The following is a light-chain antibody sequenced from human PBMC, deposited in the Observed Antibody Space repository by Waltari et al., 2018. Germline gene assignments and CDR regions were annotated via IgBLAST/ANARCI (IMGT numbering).Light chain of an antibody. CDR2: DFN. CDR3: CSYGGSFTWI. J-gene: IGLJ2*01. CDR1: SSDIGGYNL. V-gene: IGLV2-23*02. Sequence: QSALTQPDSVSGSPGQWITISCTGTSSDIGGYNLVSWYQQHPGNAPKLMIYDFNKRASGVFNRFSGSKSGNTASLTSSGLQTEDEADYYCCSYGGSFTWIFGGGTKLTVL.